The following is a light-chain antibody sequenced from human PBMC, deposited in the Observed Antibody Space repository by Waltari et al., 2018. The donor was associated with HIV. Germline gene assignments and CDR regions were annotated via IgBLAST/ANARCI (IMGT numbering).Light chain of an antibody. V-gene: IGLV1-51*01. J-gene: IGLJ2*01. CDR1: TSNIETNY. CDR2: DNN. CDR3: GTWDSSLNTPV. Sequence: QPVLTQPPSVSAAPGQSVTITCSGSTSNIETNYVSWYQQIPGTAPKLLIYDNNKRPSGIPERFSGSKSATSATLGITGLQTGDEAEYFCGTWDSSLNTPVFGGGSRLTVL.